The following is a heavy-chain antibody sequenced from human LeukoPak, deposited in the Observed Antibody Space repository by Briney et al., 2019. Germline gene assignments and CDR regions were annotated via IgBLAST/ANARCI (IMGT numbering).Heavy chain of an antibody. D-gene: IGHD2-2*01. V-gene: IGHV1-18*04. J-gene: IGHJ6*04. Sequence: ASVKVSCKASGYTFTSYGISWVRQAPGQGGEWMGWISAYNGNTNYAQKLQGRVTMTTDTSTSTAYMELRSLRSDDTAVYYCARVGLVVPAAIGMDVWGKGTTVTVSS. CDR1: GYTFTSYG. CDR2: ISAYNGNT. CDR3: ARVGLVVPAAIGMDV.